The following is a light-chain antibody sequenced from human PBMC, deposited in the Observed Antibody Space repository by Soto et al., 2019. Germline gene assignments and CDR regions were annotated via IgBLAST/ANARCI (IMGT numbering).Light chain of an antibody. J-gene: IGLJ1*01. CDR1: SSDVGGYDF. CDR2: DVT. V-gene: IGLV2-11*01. Sequence: QSVLTQPRSVSGSPGQSVTISCTGTSSDVGGYDFVSWYQQHPAKAPRLIIFDVTKRPSGVPDRFSGSKSGNTASLTISGLQAEDEADYYCCSFAGSHTLYVFGTGTKVTVL. CDR3: CSFAGSHTLYV.